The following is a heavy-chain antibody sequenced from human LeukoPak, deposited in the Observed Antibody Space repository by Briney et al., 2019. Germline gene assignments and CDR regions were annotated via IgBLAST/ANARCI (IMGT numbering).Heavy chain of an antibody. J-gene: IGHJ6*03. CDR1: GGPFNAHF. CDR3: ARRTPHFYYYMDV. CDR2: VDNRGSS. D-gene: IGHD2-15*01. V-gene: IGHV4-34*01. Sequence: SETLSLTCEVSGGPFNAHFWSWVRHSPGQGLEWIGEVDNRGSSNINPTFKSRVTIAVDMSKNQFSLRLTSVTAEDTALYYCARRTPHFYYYMDVWDKGATVTVSS.